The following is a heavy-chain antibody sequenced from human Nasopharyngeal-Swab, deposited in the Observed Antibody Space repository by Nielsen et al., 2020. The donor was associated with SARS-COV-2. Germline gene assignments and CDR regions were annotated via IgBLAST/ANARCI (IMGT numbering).Heavy chain of an antibody. D-gene: IGHD3-22*01. J-gene: IGHJ4*02. Sequence: GASLKISCEASGFTFSSYWMSWVRQAPGKGLEWVANIKQDGSEKYYVDSVKGRFTISRDNAKNSLYLQMNSLRAEDTAVYYCARSRSYYDSSGFPVGYWGQGTLVTVSS. CDR1: GFTFSSYW. CDR2: IKQDGSEK. V-gene: IGHV3-7*03. CDR3: ARSRSYYDSSGFPVGY.